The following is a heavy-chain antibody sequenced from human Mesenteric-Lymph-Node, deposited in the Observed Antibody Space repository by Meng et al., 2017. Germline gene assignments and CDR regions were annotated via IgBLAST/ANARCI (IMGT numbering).Heavy chain of an antibody. CDR1: GGSIRSYY. J-gene: IGHJ4*02. Sequence: GSLRLSCTVSGGSIRSYYWSWIRQPPGKGLEWIGDIYDSGRTNYNPSLKSRVTISSDTSKHQFSLRLTSVTAADTAVYYCARGSVMFDYWGQGALVTGSS. CDR3: ARGSVMFDY. V-gene: IGHV4-59*01. D-gene: IGHD2-21*01. CDR2: IYDSGRT.